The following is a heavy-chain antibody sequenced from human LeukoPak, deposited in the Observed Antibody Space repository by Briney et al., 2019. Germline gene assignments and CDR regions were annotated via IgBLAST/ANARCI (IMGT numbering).Heavy chain of an antibody. CDR1: GSSFNTYY. CDR3: ARDIVYLIDEDYG. CDR2: VHTSGSA. V-gene: IGHV4-4*07. D-gene: IGHD4-17*01. Sequence: SETLSLTCSVSGSSFNTYYWSWIRQPAGKALEWIGRVHTSGSADYSPSLQSRVTISVDMSKKEFSLKLTSVTAADTAVYYCARDIVYLIDEDYGWGQGILVTVSS. J-gene: IGHJ4*02.